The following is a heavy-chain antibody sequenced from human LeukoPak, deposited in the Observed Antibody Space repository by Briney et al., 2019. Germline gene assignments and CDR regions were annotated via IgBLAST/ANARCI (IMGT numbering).Heavy chain of an antibody. Sequence: GGSLRLSCAASGFTFSSYAMHWVRQAPGKGLEWVAVISYDGSNKYYADSVKGRFTISRDNSKNTLYLQMNSLRAEDTAVYYCARDFYGDTEGYWGQGTLVTVSS. D-gene: IGHD4-17*01. V-gene: IGHV3-30-3*01. CDR2: ISYDGSNK. CDR1: GFTFSSYA. CDR3: ARDFYGDTEGY. J-gene: IGHJ4*02.